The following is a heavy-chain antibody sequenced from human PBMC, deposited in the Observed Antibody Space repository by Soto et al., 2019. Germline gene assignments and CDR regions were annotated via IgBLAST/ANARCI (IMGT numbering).Heavy chain of an antibody. V-gene: IGHV1-69*13. Sequence: SVKVSCKASGGTFSSYAISWVRQAPGQGLEWMGGIIPIFGTANYAQKFQGRVTITADESTSTAYMELSSLRSEDTAVYYCARDMGWELSYYYGMDVCGQRTTVTVSS. CDR1: GGTFSSYA. D-gene: IGHD1-26*01. CDR2: IIPIFGTA. CDR3: ARDMGWELSYYYGMDV. J-gene: IGHJ6*02.